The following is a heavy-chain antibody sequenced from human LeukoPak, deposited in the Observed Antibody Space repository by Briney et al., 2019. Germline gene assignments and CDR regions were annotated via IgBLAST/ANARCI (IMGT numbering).Heavy chain of an antibody. J-gene: IGHJ6*03. Sequence: SETLSLTCTVSGGSISSYYWSWIRQPPGKGLEWIGYIYTSGSTNYNPSLKSRVTISVDTSKNQFSLKLSSVTAADTAVYYCARTTITYYYDSSGYSVQPYYMDVWGKGTTVTASS. CDR1: GGSISSYY. V-gene: IGHV4-4*09. D-gene: IGHD3-22*01. CDR2: IYTSGST. CDR3: ARTTITYYYDSSGYSVQPYYMDV.